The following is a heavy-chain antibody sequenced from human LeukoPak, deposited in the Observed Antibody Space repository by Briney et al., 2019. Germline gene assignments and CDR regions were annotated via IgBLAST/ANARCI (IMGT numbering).Heavy chain of an antibody. J-gene: IGHJ6*02. Sequence: PSGTLSLTCTVSGGSLSSYHWSWIRQPAGKGLEWIGRVHRSGDTNYNPSLKSRLTMSVDTSKNQISLRLRFVTAADTAVYYCARDDFEYSVHYGMDVWGQGTTVTVSS. CDR3: ARDDFEYSVHYGMDV. V-gene: IGHV4-4*07. D-gene: IGHD3-9*01. CDR2: VHRSGDT. CDR1: GGSLSSYH.